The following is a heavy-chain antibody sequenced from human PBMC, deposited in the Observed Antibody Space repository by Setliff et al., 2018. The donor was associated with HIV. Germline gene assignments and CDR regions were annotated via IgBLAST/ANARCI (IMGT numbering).Heavy chain of an antibody. V-gene: IGHV4-59*01. D-gene: IGHD1-7*01. CDR1: GGSISSYY. Sequence: SETLSLTCTVSGGSISSYYWSWIRQPPGKGLEWIGYIYYSGSTNYNPSLKSRVTISVDTSKNQFSLKLSSVTAADTAVYYCASSNYRFVYFDYWGQGTLVTVSS. CDR2: IYYSGST. J-gene: IGHJ4*02. CDR3: ASSNYRFVYFDY.